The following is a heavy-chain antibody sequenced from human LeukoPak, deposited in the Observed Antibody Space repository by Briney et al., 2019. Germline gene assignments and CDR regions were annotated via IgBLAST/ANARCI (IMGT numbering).Heavy chain of an antibody. D-gene: IGHD2-15*01. J-gene: IGHJ3*02. CDR3: ARAAVNAFDI. Sequence: PSETLSLTCTVSGGSISSGAYYWSWIRQPPGKGLEWIGYIYHSGITYYNPSLKSRVTISVDRSKNQFSLKLNSVTAADTAVYYCARAAVNAFDIWGQGTMVTVSS. CDR2: IYHSGIT. V-gene: IGHV4-30-2*01. CDR1: GGSISSGAYY.